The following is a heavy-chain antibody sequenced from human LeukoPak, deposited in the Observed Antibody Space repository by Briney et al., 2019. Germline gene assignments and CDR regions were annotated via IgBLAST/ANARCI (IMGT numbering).Heavy chain of an antibody. J-gene: IGHJ2*01. CDR3: ARPGRDDTDDWNFDL. CDR1: GGSLSTYY. CDR2: VSYSGST. V-gene: IGHV4-59*08. D-gene: IGHD1-1*01. Sequence: SETLPLTCTVSGGSLSTYYWNWIPQPPGKGLVWIGYVSYSGSTSYNPSLKSRVTISVDTSKNQFSLKLTSVTAADTAVYYCARPGRDDTDDWNFDLWGRGTLVTVSS.